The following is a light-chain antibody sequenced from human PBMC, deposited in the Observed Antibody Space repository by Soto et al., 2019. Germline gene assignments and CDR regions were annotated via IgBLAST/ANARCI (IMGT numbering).Light chain of an antibody. CDR2: DAS. V-gene: IGKV1-5*02. CDR1: QSISGR. Sequence: DIQMTQSPSTLSASVGERVTIFCRASQSISGRLAWYQQKPGKAPKLLVYDASSLESGVPSRFSGSASGTEFTLTISSLQPDDYATYYCQQYNTYSFGQGTKVDIK. CDR3: QQYNTYS. J-gene: IGKJ1*01.